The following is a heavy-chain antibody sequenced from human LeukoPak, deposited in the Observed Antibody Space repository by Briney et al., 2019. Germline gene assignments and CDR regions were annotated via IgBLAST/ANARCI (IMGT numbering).Heavy chain of an antibody. CDR3: ARSDPPDYYGMDV. J-gene: IGHJ6*04. CDR1: GSSISSYY. CDR2: IYYSGST. V-gene: IGHV4-59*01. Sequence: SETLSLTCTVSGSSISSYYWSWIRQPPGKGLEWIGYIYYSGSTNYNPSLKSRVTISVDTSKNQFSLKLSSVTAADTAVYYCARSDPPDYYGMDVWGKGTTVTVSS.